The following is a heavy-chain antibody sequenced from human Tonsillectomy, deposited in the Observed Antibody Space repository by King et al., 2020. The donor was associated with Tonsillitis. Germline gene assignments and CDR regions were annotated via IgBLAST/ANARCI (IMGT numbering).Heavy chain of an antibody. Sequence: QLVQSGAEVKKPGASVKVSCKASGYTFTSYGISWVRQAPGQGLEWMGWISAYNGNTNYAQKLQGRVTMTTDTSTSTAYMELRSLRSDDTAVYYCARVKHMIVVVITTKDAFDIWGQGTMVTVSS. CDR3: ARVKHMIVVVITTKDAFDI. CDR1: GYTFTSYG. J-gene: IGHJ3*02. CDR2: ISAYNGNT. D-gene: IGHD3-22*01. V-gene: IGHV1-18*01.